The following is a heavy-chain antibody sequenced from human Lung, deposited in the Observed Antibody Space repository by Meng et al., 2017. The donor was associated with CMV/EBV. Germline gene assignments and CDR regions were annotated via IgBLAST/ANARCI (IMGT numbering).Heavy chain of an antibody. V-gene: IGHV3-7*01. CDR2: IKEDGSAT. D-gene: IGHD2/OR15-2a*01. CDR3: AKYWDY. CDR1: GFTFSRYW. Sequence: GEXLKISCAGSGFTFSRYWMSWVRQAPGKGLEWVGNIKEDGSATYYVESVKGRFTISRDNAKNSLFLQMNSLRAEETDVYYCAKYWDYWGQGTLVTVSS. J-gene: IGHJ4*02.